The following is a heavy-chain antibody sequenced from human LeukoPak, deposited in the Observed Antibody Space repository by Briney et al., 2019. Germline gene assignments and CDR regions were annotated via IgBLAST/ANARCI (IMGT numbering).Heavy chain of an antibody. CDR2: IYSGGAV. CDR3: ARRPGN. J-gene: IGHJ4*02. CDR1: GFAVGSNY. V-gene: IGHV3-53*01. D-gene: IGHD1-14*01. Sequence: GGSLRLSCVASGFAVGSNYMSWVRQAPGKGLEWVSLIYSGGAVRYADSVKGRFTISRDSSKNTLFLQMNDLTVENTARYYCARRPGNWGQGILVTVSS.